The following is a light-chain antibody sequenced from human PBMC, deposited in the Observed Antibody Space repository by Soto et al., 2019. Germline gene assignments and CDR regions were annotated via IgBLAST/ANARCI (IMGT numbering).Light chain of an antibody. CDR3: QHGWT. Sequence: DIQLTQSPSFLSASVGDRVTITCRASQGISSYLAWYQQKPGKAPKLLIYAASTLQSGAPSRFSGSGFGTEFTLTITSLQPDDFATYYCQHGWTFGQGTKVDIK. V-gene: IGKV1-9*01. CDR2: AAS. CDR1: QGISSY. J-gene: IGKJ1*01.